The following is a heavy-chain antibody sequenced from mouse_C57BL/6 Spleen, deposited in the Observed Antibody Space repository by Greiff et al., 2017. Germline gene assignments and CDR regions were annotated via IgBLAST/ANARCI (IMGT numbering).Heavy chain of an antibody. CDR3: ARLYGNNAWYFDV. Sequence: EVHLVESGGGLVQPGGSLSLSCAASGFTFTDYYMSWVRQPPGKALEWLGFIRHKANGYTTEYSVSVKGRFTISRDNSKSVLYLLMNALRADDSATDYCARLYGNNAWYFDVWGTGTPVTVSA. J-gene: IGHJ1*03. CDR1: GFTFTDYY. D-gene: IGHD2-1*01. V-gene: IGHV7-3*01. CDR2: IRHKANGYTT.